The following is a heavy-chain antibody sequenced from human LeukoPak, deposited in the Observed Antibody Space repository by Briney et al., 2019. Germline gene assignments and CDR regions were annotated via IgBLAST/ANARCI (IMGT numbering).Heavy chain of an antibody. J-gene: IGHJ4*02. CDR3: ASSSVDAYCGGDCYLPFDY. CDR1: GGSLSSYY. D-gene: IGHD2-21*02. V-gene: IGHV4-59*01. CDR2: IYYSGST. Sequence: SQTLSLTCTVSGGSLSSYYWSWIRQPPGKGLEWIGYIYYSGSTNYNPSLKSRVTISVDTSKNQFSLKLSSVTAADTAVYYCASSSVDAYCGGDCYLPFDYWARAPWSPSPQ.